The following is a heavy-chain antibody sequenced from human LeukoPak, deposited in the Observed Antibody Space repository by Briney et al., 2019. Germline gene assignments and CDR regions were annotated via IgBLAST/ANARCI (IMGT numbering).Heavy chain of an antibody. V-gene: IGHV3-7*01. Sequence: GGPLRLSCAVSGLTFSSSWMDWVRQAPGKGLEWVASINPDGNKKYSADSVKGRFTISRDNAENSLYLQMNSLRVEDTAFYYCARDLAYSRLDYWGQGMLVTVSS. J-gene: IGHJ4*02. D-gene: IGHD5-18*01. CDR3: ARDLAYSRLDY. CDR1: GLTFSSSW. CDR2: INPDGNKK.